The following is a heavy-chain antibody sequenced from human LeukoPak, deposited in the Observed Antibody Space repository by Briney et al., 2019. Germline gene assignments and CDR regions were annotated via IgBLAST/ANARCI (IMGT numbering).Heavy chain of an antibody. D-gene: IGHD3-10*01. V-gene: IGHV1-58*01. J-gene: IGHJ4*02. CDR3: AAVGSFDY. CDR1: GFTFTRSA. CDR2: IVVGSGNT. Sequence: GASVKVSCTASGFTFTRSAVQWVRQARGQRLEWIGWIVVGSGNTNYTQKFQERVTITRDMSTSTACMELSRLRSEDTAVYYCAAVGSFDYWGQGTLVTVSS.